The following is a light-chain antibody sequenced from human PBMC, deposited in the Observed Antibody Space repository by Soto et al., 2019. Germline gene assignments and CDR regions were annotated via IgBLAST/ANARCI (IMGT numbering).Light chain of an antibody. Sequence: QSALTQPASVSGSPGRSITISCTGTSSDVGSYNLVSWYQQHPGKGPKLVIYEVSKRPSGVSNRFSGSKSGNTASLTISGLQAEDEADYYCCSFTSRATYVFGTGTKVTVL. CDR2: EVS. V-gene: IGLV2-23*02. CDR1: SSDVGSYNL. J-gene: IGLJ1*01. CDR3: CSFTSRATYV.